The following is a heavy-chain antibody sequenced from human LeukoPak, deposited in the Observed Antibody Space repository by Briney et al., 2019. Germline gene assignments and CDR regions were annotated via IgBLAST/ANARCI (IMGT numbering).Heavy chain of an antibody. J-gene: IGHJ4*02. V-gene: IGHV3-74*01. CDR3: ARERAGTDGVIVFDW. CDR2: ISIEGSRT. D-gene: IGHD5-24*01. CDR1: GFTLSSHW. Sequence: PGGSLRLSCAASGFTLSSHWMHWVRQAPGKGLVWVSRISIEGSRTTYADSVKGRFTISRDNAKNMLNLQMNSLRAEDTAVYYCARERAGTDGVIVFDWWGQGALVTVSS.